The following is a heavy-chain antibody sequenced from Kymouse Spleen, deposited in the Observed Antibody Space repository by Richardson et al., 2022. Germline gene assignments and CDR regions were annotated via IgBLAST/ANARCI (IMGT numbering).Heavy chain of an antibody. CDR1: GFTFSSYG. V-gene: IGHV3-30*18. Sequence: QVQLVESGGGVVQPGRSLRLSCAASGFTFSSYGMHWVRQAPGKGLEWVAVISYDGSNKYYADSVKGRFTISRDNSKNTLYLQMNSLRAEDTAVYYCAKTGGFDYWGQGTLVTVSS. CDR2: ISYDGSNK. CDR3: AKTGGFDY. J-gene: IGHJ4*02. D-gene: IGHD1-1*01,IGHD1-20*01,IGHD1-7*01.